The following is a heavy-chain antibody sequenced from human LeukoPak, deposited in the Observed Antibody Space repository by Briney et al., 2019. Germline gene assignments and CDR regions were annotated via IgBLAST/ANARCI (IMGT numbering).Heavy chain of an antibody. D-gene: IGHD6-25*01. Sequence: PSEALSLTCTVSGGSISSYYWSWIRQPPGKGLEWIGYIYYSGSTNYNPSLKSRVTISVDTSKNQFSLKLSSVTAADTAVYYCASGDSSGPVDAFDIWGQGTMVTVSS. CDR2: IYYSGST. V-gene: IGHV4-59*08. CDR1: GGSISSYY. CDR3: ASGDSSGPVDAFDI. J-gene: IGHJ3*02.